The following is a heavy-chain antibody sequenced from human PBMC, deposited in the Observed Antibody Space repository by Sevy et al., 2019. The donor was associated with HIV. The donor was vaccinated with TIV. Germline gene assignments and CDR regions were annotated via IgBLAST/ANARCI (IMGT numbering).Heavy chain of an antibody. Sequence: GESLKISCAASGFTFSSYGMHWVRQAPGKGLEWVAFIRYDGSNKYYADSVKGRFTISRDNSKNTLYLQMNSLRAEDTAVYYCALTNYYYYGMDVWGHGTTVTVSS. D-gene: IGHD4-17*01. CDR2: IRYDGSNK. CDR3: ALTNYYYYGMDV. CDR1: GFTFSSYG. J-gene: IGHJ6*02. V-gene: IGHV3-30*02.